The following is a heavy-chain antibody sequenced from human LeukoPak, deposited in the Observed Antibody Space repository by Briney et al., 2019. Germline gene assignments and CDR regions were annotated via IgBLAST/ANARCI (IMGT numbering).Heavy chain of an antibody. CDR2: ISWNSGSI. D-gene: IGHD6-6*01. CDR3: AKDRDYSSSGASVDY. CDR1: GFIFDDYA. J-gene: IGHJ4*02. Sequence: PGGSLRLSCAASGFIFDDYAMHWVRQAPGKGLEWVSGISWNSGSIGYADSVKGRFTISRGNAKNSLYLQMSSLRAEDTALYYCAKDRDYSSSGASVDYWGQGTLVTVSS. V-gene: IGHV3-9*01.